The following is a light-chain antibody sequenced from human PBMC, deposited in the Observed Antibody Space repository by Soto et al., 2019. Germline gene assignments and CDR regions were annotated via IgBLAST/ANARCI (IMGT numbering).Light chain of an antibody. J-gene: IGKJ4*01. V-gene: IGKV3-11*01. CDR1: QSVSSY. CDR3: QQRSDWPLT. CDR2: DAS. Sequence: EVVLTQSPATLSLSPGERATLSCRASQSVSSYFAWYQHKPGQAPRLLIYDASNRATGIPARFSGSGSGTDFNLTISTLEPEDFAVYYCQQRSDWPLTFGGGTKVEIK.